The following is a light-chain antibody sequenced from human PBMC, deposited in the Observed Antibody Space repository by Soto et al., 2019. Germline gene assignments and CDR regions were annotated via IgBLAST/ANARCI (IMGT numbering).Light chain of an antibody. CDR1: QTISTY. Sequence: DIQMTQSPSPLSASVGDRFTITCRASQTISTYLNWYQQKPGKAPKLLIYGASSLQSGVPSRFSGSGSGTDFTLTISSLQPEDFGTYYCQQSFSNHRTFGQGTKVDIK. CDR2: GAS. CDR3: QQSFSNHRT. V-gene: IGKV1-39*01. J-gene: IGKJ1*01.